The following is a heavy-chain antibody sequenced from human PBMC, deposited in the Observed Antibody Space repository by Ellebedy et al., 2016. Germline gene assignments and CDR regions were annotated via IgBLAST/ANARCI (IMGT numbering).Heavy chain of an antibody. D-gene: IGHD3-22*01. J-gene: IGHJ4*02. V-gene: IGHV3-30-3*01. Sequence: GESLKISXAASGFTFSSYAMHWVRQAPGKGLEWVAVISYDGSNKYYADSVKGRFTISRDNSKNTLYLQMNSLRAEDTAVYYCAKGKRDYYDSSLDYWGQGTLVTVSS. CDR3: AKGKRDYYDSSLDY. CDR2: ISYDGSNK. CDR1: GFTFSSYA.